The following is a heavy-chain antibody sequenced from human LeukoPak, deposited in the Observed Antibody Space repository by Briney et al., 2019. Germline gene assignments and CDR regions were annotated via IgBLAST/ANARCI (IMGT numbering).Heavy chain of an antibody. CDR3: AREGRSAADY. Sequence: SETLSLTCTVSGGSISSGDYYWSWIRQHPGKRLEWIGYIYYSGSTYYNPSLKSRATISVDTSKNQFSLKLSSVTAADTAVYYCAREGRSAADYWGQGTLVTVSS. J-gene: IGHJ4*02. CDR1: GGSISSGDYY. V-gene: IGHV4-31*03. D-gene: IGHD2-2*01. CDR2: IYYSGST.